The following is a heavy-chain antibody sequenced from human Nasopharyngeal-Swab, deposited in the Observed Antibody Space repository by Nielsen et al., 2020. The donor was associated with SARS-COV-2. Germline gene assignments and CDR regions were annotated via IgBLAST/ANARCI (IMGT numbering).Heavy chain of an antibody. Sequence: GASLQISCAASGFTFSSYSMNWVRQAPGKGLEWVSYISSSSSTIYYADSVKGRFTISRDNAKNSLYLQMNSLRDEDTAVYYCARAHYDSSGYYYFDYWGQGTLVTVSS. V-gene: IGHV3-48*02. CDR1: GFTFSSYS. J-gene: IGHJ4*02. CDR2: ISSSSSTI. D-gene: IGHD3-22*01. CDR3: ARAHYDSSGYYYFDY.